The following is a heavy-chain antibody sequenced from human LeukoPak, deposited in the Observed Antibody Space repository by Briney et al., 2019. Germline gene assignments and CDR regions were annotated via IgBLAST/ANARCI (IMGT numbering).Heavy chain of an antibody. Sequence: GESLKISCKGSGHSFTSYWIGWVRQMPGKGLEWMGIIYPGDSDSRYSPSFQGQVTISADKSISTAYLQWSSLQASDTAMYYCARQRTYTSHWPDYWGQGTLVTVSS. CDR2: IYPGDSDS. V-gene: IGHV5-51*01. D-gene: IGHD2-2*02. CDR1: GHSFTSYW. J-gene: IGHJ4*02. CDR3: ARQRTYTSHWPDY.